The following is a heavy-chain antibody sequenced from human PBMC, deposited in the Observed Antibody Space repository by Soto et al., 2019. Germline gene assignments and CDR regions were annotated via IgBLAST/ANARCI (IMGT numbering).Heavy chain of an antibody. CDR2: IYYSGST. Sequence: PSETLSLTCTVSGGSISSGGYYWSWIRQHPGKGLEWIGYIYYSGSTYYNPSLKSRVTISVDTSKNQFSLKLSSVTAADTAVYYCARYGGNSEGVTLDYYSYGMDVWGQGTTVTASS. V-gene: IGHV4-31*03. J-gene: IGHJ6*02. D-gene: IGHD2-21*02. CDR1: GGSISSGGYY. CDR3: ARYGGNSEGVTLDYYSYGMDV.